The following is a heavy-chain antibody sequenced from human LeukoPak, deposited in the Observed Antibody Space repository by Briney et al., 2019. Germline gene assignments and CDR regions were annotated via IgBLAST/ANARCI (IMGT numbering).Heavy chain of an antibody. CDR3: ARRVNYGDYFDY. D-gene: IGHD4-17*01. CDR1: GDSISTYY. CDR2: IHYSGIT. J-gene: IGHJ4*02. Sequence: SETLSLTCIVSGDSISTYYCNWIRQPPGKGLEWIGYIHYSGITDYNPSLKSRVTMSVDTSKNQFSLKLRSLTAADTAVYYCARRVNYGDYFDYWGQGTLVTVSS. V-gene: IGHV4-59*12.